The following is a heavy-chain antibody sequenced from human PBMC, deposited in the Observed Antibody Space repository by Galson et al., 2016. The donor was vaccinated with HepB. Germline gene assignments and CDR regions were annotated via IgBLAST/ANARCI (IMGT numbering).Heavy chain of an antibody. CDR2: IFSAGTT. J-gene: IGHJ4*02. V-gene: IGHV3-53*01. Sequence: SLRLSCAAPGFSVSSNYLRWVRQAPGKGLEWVSVIFSAGTTYYADSVKGRFTISRDNSKNTLYLQMNSLRAEDTAVYYCARDSGSVSFDYWGQGTLVTVSS. CDR1: GFSVSSNY. D-gene: IGHD1-26*01. CDR3: ARDSGSVSFDY.